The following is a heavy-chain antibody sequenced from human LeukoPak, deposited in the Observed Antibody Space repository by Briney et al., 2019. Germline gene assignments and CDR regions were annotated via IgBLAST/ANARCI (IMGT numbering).Heavy chain of an antibody. CDR2: IYYSGST. V-gene: IGHV4-59*01. CDR1: GGSISSYY. CDR3: ARRPIYYGGNFYFDY. Sequence: SETLSLTCTVSGGSISSYYWSWIRQPPGKGLEWIGYIYYSGSTNYNPSLKSRVTISVDTSKNQFSLKLSSVTAADTAVYYCARRPIYYGGNFYFDYWGQGTLVTVSS. D-gene: IGHD4-23*01. J-gene: IGHJ4*02.